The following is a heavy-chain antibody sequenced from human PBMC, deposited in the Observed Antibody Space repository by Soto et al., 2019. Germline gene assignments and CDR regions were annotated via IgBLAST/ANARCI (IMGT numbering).Heavy chain of an antibody. CDR2: INHSGST. Sequence: PSETLSLTCAVYGGSVSGYYWSWVRQPPGKGLEWIGEINHSGSTNYNPSLKSRVTISVDRSKNQFSLKLSSVTAADTAVYYCARSSMYCSGGSCYSWFDPWGQGTPGHRLL. CDR1: GGSVSGYY. D-gene: IGHD2-15*01. CDR3: ARSSMYCSGGSCYSWFDP. V-gene: IGHV4-34*01. J-gene: IGHJ5*02.